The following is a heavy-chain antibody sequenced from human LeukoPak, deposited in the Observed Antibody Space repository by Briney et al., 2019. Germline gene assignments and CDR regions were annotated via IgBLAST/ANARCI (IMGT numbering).Heavy chain of an antibody. CDR3: ARGFGYDFADY. CDR1: GGSISSGDHY. CDR2: ITLYSDTT. D-gene: IGHD2-2*01. Sequence: SETLSLTCSVSGGSISSGDHYWTWIRQPPGGGLEWMGFITLYSDTTSYNPSLKSRLMISIDTSKNQFSLTLTSVTAADMAVYFCARGFGYDFADYWGQGTLVTVSS. V-gene: IGHV4-30-4*01. J-gene: IGHJ4*02.